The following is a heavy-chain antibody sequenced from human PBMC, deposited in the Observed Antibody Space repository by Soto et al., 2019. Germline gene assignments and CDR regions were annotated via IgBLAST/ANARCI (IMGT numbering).Heavy chain of an antibody. CDR2: IFHDGTA. Sequence: XETLSLTCSVSGVSLNSGTWWSWVRQSPRRGLEYIGEIFHDGTANYYPSFERRVAMSVDTSRNQFSLKLTSVTAADTAVYFCARLVYDTRLNYMYFEFWGTGTLVTV. J-gene: IGHJ4*02. CDR3: ARLVYDTRLNYMYFEF. CDR1: GVSLNSGTW. V-gene: IGHV4-4*01. D-gene: IGHD3-10*01.